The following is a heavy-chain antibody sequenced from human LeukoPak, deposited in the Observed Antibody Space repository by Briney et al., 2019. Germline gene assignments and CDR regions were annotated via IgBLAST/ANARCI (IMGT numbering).Heavy chain of an antibody. Sequence: GGSLRLSCAASGFTFSSYAMSWVRQAPGKGLEWVSAISGSGGSTYYADSVKGRFTISRDNSKNTLYLQMNSLRAEDTAVYYCAKDPTGVVPAAFNWFDPWGQGTLVTVSS. CDR2: ISGSGGST. CDR3: AKDPTGVVPAAFNWFDP. D-gene: IGHD2-2*01. CDR1: GFTFSSYA. V-gene: IGHV3-23*01. J-gene: IGHJ5*02.